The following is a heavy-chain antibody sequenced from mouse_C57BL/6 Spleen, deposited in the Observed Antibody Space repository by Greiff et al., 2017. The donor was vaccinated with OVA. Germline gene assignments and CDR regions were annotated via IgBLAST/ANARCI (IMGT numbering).Heavy chain of an antibody. J-gene: IGHJ4*01. Sequence: QVQLKESGPGLVAPSQSLSITCTVSGFSLTSYGVHWVRQPPGKGLEWLVVIWSDGSTTYNSALKSRLSISKDNSKSQVFLKMNSRQTDDTAMYYCARHGGIYYYAMDYWGQGTSVTVSS. CDR2: IWSDGST. V-gene: IGHV2-6-1*01. CDR3: ARHGGIYYYAMDY. CDR1: GFSLTSYG.